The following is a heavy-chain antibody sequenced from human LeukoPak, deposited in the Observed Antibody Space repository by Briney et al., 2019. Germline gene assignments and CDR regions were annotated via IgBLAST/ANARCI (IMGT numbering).Heavy chain of an antibody. CDR2: IIPILGIA. CDR1: GGTFSSYA. CDR3: ARESSGDGYNYVAFDI. D-gene: IGHD5-24*01. V-gene: IGHV1-69*04. Sequence: SVKVSCKASGGTFSSYAISWVRQAPGQGLEWMGRIIPILGIANYAQKFQGRVTITADKSTSTAYMELSSLRSEDTAVYYCARESSGDGYNYVAFDIWGQGTMVTVSS. J-gene: IGHJ3*02.